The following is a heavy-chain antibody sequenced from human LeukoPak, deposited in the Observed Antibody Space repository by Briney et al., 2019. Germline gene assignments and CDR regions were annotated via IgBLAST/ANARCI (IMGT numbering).Heavy chain of an antibody. CDR3: AKVKEDRYYNSRGFYLDY. Sequence: GGSLRLSCAASGFTFSSYGMHWVRQAPGKRLEWVAAISYDGSDKYYTDSVKGRFTISRVNSENTLYLQMNSLRAEDTAIYYCAKVKEDRYYNSRGFYLDYWGQGTLVTVSS. D-gene: IGHD3-22*01. CDR1: GFTFSSYG. V-gene: IGHV3-30*18. J-gene: IGHJ4*02. CDR2: ISYDGSDK.